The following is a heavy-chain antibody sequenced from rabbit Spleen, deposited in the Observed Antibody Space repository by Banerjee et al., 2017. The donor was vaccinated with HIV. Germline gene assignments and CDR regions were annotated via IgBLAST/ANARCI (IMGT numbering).Heavy chain of an antibody. CDR1: GFSFNRGYD. Sequence: QEQLVESGGGLVQPGGSLKLSCKASGFSFNRGYDMCWVRQAPGKGLELIGYIYTGDGSTYYASWVNGRFTISSHNAQNTLYLQLSSLTAADTATYFCVRDQAGDADYGPYYLNLWGQGTLVTVS. V-gene: IGHV1S47*01. CDR3: VRDQAGDADYGPYYLNL. CDR2: IYTGDGST. J-gene: IGHJ4*01. D-gene: IGHD2-1*01.